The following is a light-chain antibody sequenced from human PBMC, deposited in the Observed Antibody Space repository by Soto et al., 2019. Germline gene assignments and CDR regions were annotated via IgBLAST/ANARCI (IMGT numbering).Light chain of an antibody. V-gene: IGLV2-14*01. J-gene: IGLJ1*01. CDR2: EVT. CDR3: NSFRVSHLYV. CDR1: SSDIGGYNA. Sequence: QSALAQPASVSGSPGQTITISCTGTSSDIGGYNAVSWYQHHPGKAPKLIIYEVTHRPSGVSDRFSASKYGNTASLTISGLQAEDEADYYCNSFRVSHLYVFGTGTKVT.